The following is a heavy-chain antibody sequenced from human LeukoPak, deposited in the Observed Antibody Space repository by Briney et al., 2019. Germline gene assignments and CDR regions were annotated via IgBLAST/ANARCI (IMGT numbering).Heavy chain of an antibody. CDR1: GFTFSSYW. CDR2: INPDGSSS. J-gene: IGHJ4*02. D-gene: IGHD4-17*01. V-gene: IGHV3-74*01. Sequence: PGGSLRLSCAASGFTFSSYWMHWVRQAPGKGLEWVSRINPDGSSSNYADSVKGRFTMSRDNAKSMVYLQMDGLRAEDTAVFSCVRQAVSGDSGIAYWGRGGLVTVSS. CDR3: VRQAVSGDSGIAY.